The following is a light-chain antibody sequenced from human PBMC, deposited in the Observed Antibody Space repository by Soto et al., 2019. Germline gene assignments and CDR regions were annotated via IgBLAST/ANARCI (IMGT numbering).Light chain of an antibody. V-gene: IGKV3-20*01. CDR2: GAS. J-gene: IGKJ1*01. CDR1: QSVDSTF. CDR3: QQYMSSVT. Sequence: EIVLTQSPGSLSLSPGERATLSCRASQSVDSTFFAWYQKNPGQAPRLLIYGASKRATGVPDRFSGSGSGTDFTLTISRLEPEDFAVYYCQQYMSSVTFGQGTKVEI.